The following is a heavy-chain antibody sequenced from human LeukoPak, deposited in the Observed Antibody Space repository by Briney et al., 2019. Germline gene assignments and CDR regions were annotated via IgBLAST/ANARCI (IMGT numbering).Heavy chain of an antibody. CDR3: ARAQTGATSYFFDD. CDR1: GFTFSSYA. Sequence: GGSLRLSCAASGFTFSSYAMYWVRQAPGKGLEYVSGINTNGGATFYAKSVKGRFTISRDDSKNTPYLHMGSLRGEDMAVYYCARAQTGATSYFFDDWGQGTLVTVSS. J-gene: IGHJ4*02. D-gene: IGHD1-7*01. V-gene: IGHV3-64*01. CDR2: INTNGGAT.